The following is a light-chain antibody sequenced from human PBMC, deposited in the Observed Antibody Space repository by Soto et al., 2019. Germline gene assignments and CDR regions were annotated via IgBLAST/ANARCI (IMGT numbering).Light chain of an antibody. CDR3: QQYESYSPLT. Sequence: DIQMTQSPSILSASVGDRVSSICRSSQSIRSWLAWYLQKPGKAPKLLIYDAYTLESGVPSRFSGRRSGTEFTLTIAGLQPEDFATYYCQQYESYSPLTVGEGTKVEIK. J-gene: IGKJ4*01. CDR1: QSIRSW. CDR2: DAY. V-gene: IGKV1-5*02.